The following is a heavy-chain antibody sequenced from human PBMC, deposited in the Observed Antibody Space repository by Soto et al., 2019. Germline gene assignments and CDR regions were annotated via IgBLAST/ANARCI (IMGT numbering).Heavy chain of an antibody. CDR2: VNPTGTT. CDR1: GGSFSAFY. CDR3: ARSREQWLVDAFDI. V-gene: IGHV4-34*01. D-gene: IGHD6-19*01. J-gene: IGHJ3*02. Sequence: SETLSLTCAVYGGSFSAFYWSWIRQPPGKELEWIGEVNPTGTTKYNPSLKGRVTMSLDTSKKQFSLNLNSMTAADTALYYCARSREQWLVDAFDIWGQGTMVTVSS.